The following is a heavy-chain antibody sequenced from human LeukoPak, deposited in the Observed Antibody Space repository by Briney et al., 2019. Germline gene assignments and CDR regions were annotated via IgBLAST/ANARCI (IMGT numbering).Heavy chain of an antibody. CDR3: ARLGQYTSSWYKYDYFDY. Sequence: GESLNISCQGSGYTITNSWIGWVRPMPGKGLEWVGSVHLGDSDTKYSPSYQGQVTMSVDTSITTAYLQWSSLKASDSAMYFCARLGQYTSSWYKYDYFDYWGQGTQVTVSS. V-gene: IGHV5-51*01. CDR2: VHLGDSDT. D-gene: IGHD6-13*01. CDR1: GYTITNSW. J-gene: IGHJ4*02.